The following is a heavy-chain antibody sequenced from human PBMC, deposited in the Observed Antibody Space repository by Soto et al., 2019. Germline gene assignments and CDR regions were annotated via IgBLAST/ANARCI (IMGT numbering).Heavy chain of an antibody. CDR1: GGSISSSSYY. V-gene: IGHV4-39*01. D-gene: IGHD3-9*01. CDR3: ARHPTYYDILTGYYSHYYYYYMDV. CDR2: IYYSGST. Sequence: PSETLSLTCTVSGGSISSSSYYWGWIRQPPGKGLEWIGSIYYSGSTYYNPSLKSRVTISVDTSKNQFSLKLSSVTAADTAVYYCARHPTYYDILTGYYSHYYYYYMDVWGKGTTVTVSS. J-gene: IGHJ6*03.